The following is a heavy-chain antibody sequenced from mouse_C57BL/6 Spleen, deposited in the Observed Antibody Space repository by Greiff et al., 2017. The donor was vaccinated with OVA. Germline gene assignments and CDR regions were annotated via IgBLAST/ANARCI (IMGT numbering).Heavy chain of an antibody. CDR3: ARRTLNWDYFDY. D-gene: IGHD4-1*01. CDR2: FHPYNDDT. CDR1: GYTFTTYP. Sequence: QVQLKESGAELVKPGASVKMSCKASGYTFTTYPIEWMKQNHGKSLEWIGNFHPYNDDTKYNEKFKGKATLTVEKSSSTVYLELSRLTSDDSAVYYCARRTLNWDYFDYWGQGTTLTVSS. J-gene: IGHJ2*01. V-gene: IGHV1-47*01.